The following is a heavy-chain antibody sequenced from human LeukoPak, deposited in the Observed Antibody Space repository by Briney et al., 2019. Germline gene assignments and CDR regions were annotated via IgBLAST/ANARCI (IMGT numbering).Heavy chain of an antibody. CDR3: AKTPYLYCSGGSCYADY. CDR1: GFAFSSYA. D-gene: IGHD2-15*01. CDR2: ISGSGGRT. V-gene: IGHV3-23*01. Sequence: AGGSLRLSCAAYGFAFSSYAMSWVRQATGKGVEWDSAISGSGGRTYYADSVKGRFTISRDNSKNTLYLQMNSLRAEDTAVYYCAKTPYLYCSGGSCYADYWDQGTLVTVSS. J-gene: IGHJ4*02.